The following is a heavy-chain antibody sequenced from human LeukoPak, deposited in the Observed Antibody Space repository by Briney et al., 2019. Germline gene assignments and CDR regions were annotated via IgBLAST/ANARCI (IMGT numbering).Heavy chain of an antibody. V-gene: IGHV3-33*08. CDR2: IWYGGSNK. D-gene: IGHD3-16*02. CDR1: GFMFSDYW. CDR3: ARGRDYVWGTYRPYAMDV. J-gene: IGHJ6*02. Sequence: SGGSLRLSCAASGFMFSDYWISWVRRAPGKGLEWVAVIWYGGSNKYYADSVKGRFTISRDNSRTTLYLQMNSLRAEDTAVYYCARGRDYVWGTYRPYAMDVWGQGTTVTVSS.